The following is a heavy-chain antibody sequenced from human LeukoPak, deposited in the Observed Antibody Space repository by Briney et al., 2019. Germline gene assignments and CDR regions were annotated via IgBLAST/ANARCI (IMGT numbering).Heavy chain of an antibody. CDR3: ARDVAFYDFAWGSSPYPFDS. Sequence: ASVKVSCKASGYTFTDHYMHWVRQAPGQGPEWMGWITPNTGGTNYAEKFQGRVTMTRDTSASTAYMELTSLRSDDTAVYYCARDVAFYDFAWGSSPYPFDSWGQGTLVTVSS. CDR2: ITPNTGGT. D-gene: IGHD3-16*01. CDR1: GYTFTDHY. V-gene: IGHV1-2*02. J-gene: IGHJ4*02.